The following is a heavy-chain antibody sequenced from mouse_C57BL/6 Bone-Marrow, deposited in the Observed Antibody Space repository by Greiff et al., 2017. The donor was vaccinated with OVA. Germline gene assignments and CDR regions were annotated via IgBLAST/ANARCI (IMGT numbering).Heavy chain of an antibody. J-gene: IGHJ4*01. CDR3: TRDYISAVVAAPCAVDY. CDR2: IFPRSGNT. CDR1: GYTFTSYG. Sequence: VQLQQSGAELARPGASVKLSCKASGYTFTSYGISWVKQRTGQGLEWIGEIFPRSGNTYYNEKFKGKATLTADKSSSTAYMVLRSLTSEDSAVXICTRDYISAVVAAPCAVDYWGKGTSVTVSS. D-gene: IGHD1-1*01. V-gene: IGHV1-81*01.